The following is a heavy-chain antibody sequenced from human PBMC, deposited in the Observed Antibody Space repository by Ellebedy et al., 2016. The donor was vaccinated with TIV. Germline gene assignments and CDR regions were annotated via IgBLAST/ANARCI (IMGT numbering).Heavy chain of an antibody. CDR2: IHRGGST. CDR3: ARDFRQWLAQGDALDV. CDR1: EFPVSGNF. Sequence: PGGSLRLSCAASEFPVSGNFMSWVRQAPGNRLDWVSVIHRGGSTYHTDSVKGRFTITRDNDKNLLYLQMSSLRVEDTAVYYCARDFRQWLAQGDALDVWGQGTTVTVSS. V-gene: IGHV3-53*01. J-gene: IGHJ6*02. D-gene: IGHD6-19*01.